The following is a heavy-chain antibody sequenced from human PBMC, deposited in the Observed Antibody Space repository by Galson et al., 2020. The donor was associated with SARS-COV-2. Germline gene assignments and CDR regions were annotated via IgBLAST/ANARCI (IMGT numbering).Heavy chain of an antibody. CDR3: SRGHRGVVPGPVLGLGPYLSYYYMDD. D-gene: IGHD3-10*01. Sequence: SETLSLTCAVYGGSFSGYSWTWIRQPPGKGLEWVGEINIGGTSNYSPSLRSRVTLSVDSSKNQSSLSLRTVTAADTALYFCSRGHRGVVPGPVLGLGPYLSYYYMDDWGEGTTVTVSS. CDR1: GGSFSGYS. V-gene: IGHV4-34*01. CDR2: INIGGTS. J-gene: IGHJ6*03.